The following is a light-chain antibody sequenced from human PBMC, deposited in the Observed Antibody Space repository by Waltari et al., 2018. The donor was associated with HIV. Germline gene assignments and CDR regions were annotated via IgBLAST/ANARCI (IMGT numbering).Light chain of an antibody. CDR1: SSTIGAGSD. V-gene: IGLV1-40*01. J-gene: IGLJ3*02. CDR3: QSYDSSLSSWV. CDR2: GYN. Sequence: QSVLTQPPSLAGAPALRVTISCTVRSSTIGAGSDLDPYRQLPGPAPNLLIFGYNNRPSGVPDRFSGSKSGTSASLAITGRQAEDEADYYCQSYDSSLSSWVFGGGTKLTVL.